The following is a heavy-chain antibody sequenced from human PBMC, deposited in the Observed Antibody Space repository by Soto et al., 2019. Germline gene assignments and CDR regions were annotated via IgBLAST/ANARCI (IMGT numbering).Heavy chain of an antibody. Sequence: SETLPLTCTVSGGSINSGGYYWSWIRQHPGKGLEWIGYIYYSGSTCYNPSLKSRVTISVDTSKNQFSLKLSSVTAADTAVYYCARDDDAFDIWGQGTMVTVSS. J-gene: IGHJ3*02. CDR3: ARDDDAFDI. V-gene: IGHV4-31*03. CDR2: IYYSGST. CDR1: GGSINSGGYY.